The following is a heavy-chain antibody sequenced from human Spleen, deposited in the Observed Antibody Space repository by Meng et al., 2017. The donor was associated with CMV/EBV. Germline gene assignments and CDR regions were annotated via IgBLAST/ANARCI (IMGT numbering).Heavy chain of an antibody. D-gene: IGHD3-3*01. V-gene: IGHV3-7*01. Sequence: GESLKISCAASGFSFSSHWMSWVRQAPGKELEWLASINEDGSEKYSVDSVKGRFTISRDNVKNFLNLQMNSLRVDDTAVYYCARDRDDFWSALSGDAFDIWGQGTMVTVSS. CDR1: GFSFSSHW. J-gene: IGHJ3*02. CDR2: INEDGSEK. CDR3: ARDRDDFWSALSGDAFDI.